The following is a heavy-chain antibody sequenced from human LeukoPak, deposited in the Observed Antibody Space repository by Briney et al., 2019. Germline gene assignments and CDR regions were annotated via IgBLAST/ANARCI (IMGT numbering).Heavy chain of an antibody. CDR3: ARVPVYYYYGMDV. CDR1: GGSISSYY. D-gene: IGHD1-14*01. V-gene: IGHV4-59*12. CDR2: IYYSGST. J-gene: IGHJ6*02. Sequence: SETLSLTCTVSGGSISSYYWSWIRQPPGKGLEWIGYIYYSGSTYYNPSLKSRVTISVDTSKNQFSLKLSSVTAADTAVYYCARVPVYYYYGMDVWGQGTTVTVSS.